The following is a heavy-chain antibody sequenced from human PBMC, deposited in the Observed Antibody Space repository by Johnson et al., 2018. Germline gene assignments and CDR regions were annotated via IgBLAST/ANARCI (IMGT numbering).Heavy chain of an antibody. V-gene: IGHV4-59*01. Sequence: QVQLQESGPGLVKPSETLYLTCTVFGASITGYYWTWIRQPPGKGLEWIGYIYYSGSTNYNPSLKSRVTISVGTSKNQFSLNLTSVTAADTAVYDCARGQWERNAFDIWDQGTKVTVSS. CDR2: IYYSGST. CDR3: ARGQWERNAFDI. D-gene: IGHD1-26*01. J-gene: IGHJ3*02. CDR1: GASITGYY.